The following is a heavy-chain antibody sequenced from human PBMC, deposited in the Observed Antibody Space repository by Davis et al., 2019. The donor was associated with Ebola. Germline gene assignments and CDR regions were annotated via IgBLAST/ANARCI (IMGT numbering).Heavy chain of an antibody. J-gene: IGHJ3*02. CDR2: MHLGGGA. CDR3: ARDTRPCGADCYDDTFDM. D-gene: IGHD2-21*02. Sequence: PSETLSLTCSVLGGSITTHFWSWIPQPPGKGLEGIGFMHLGGGANSNPSPKSRVSISIDTSANQVSLNLTSVTAADTAIYHCARDTRPCGADCYDDTFDMWGPGTLVTVSS. CDR1: GGSITTHF. V-gene: IGHV4-59*11.